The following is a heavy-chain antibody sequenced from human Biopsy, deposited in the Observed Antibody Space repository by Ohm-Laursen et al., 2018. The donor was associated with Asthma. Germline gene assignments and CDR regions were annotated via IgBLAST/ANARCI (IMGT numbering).Heavy chain of an antibody. Sequence: SQTLSLTCSVSGDSISSPAYYWSWVRQPPGKGLEWIGYISYSGTTFYHPSLMSRLIISLDTSKNQFSLKLSSVTAADTAVYYCARVRGEGAGSAIDNYFGMDVWGQGTTVTVSS. V-gene: IGHV4-31*03. CDR3: ARVRGEGAGSAIDNYFGMDV. CDR2: ISYSGTT. J-gene: IGHJ6*02. D-gene: IGHD3-10*01. CDR1: GDSISSPAYY.